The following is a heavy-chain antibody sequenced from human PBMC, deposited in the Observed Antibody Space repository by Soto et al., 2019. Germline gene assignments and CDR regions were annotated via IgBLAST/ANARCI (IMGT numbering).Heavy chain of an antibody. Sequence: ASVKVSCKASGYTFTSYAMHWVRQAPGQRLEWMGWINAGNGNTKYSQKFQGRVTITRDTSASTAYMELSSLRSEDTAVYYCARDTDGEFTFDYWGQGTLVTVSS. CDR2: INAGNGNT. CDR1: GYTFTSYA. D-gene: IGHD3-10*01. V-gene: IGHV1-3*01. J-gene: IGHJ4*02. CDR3: ARDTDGEFTFDY.